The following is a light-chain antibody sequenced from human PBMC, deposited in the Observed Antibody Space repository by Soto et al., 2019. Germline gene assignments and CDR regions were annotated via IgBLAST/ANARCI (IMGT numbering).Light chain of an antibody. V-gene: IGKV3-15*01. Sequence: EVVMTQSPDTLSVSPGERATLSCRASQSVSSNLAWYQQKLGQAPRLLIYGASTRATGIPARFSGSGSGTDFTLTISSLQSEDFAIYYCQQYNTWPRTFGQGTKVDIK. J-gene: IGKJ1*01. CDR2: GAS. CDR3: QQYNTWPRT. CDR1: QSVSSN.